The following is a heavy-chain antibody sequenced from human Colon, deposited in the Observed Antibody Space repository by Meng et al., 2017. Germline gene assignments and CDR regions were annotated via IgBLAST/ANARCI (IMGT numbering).Heavy chain of an antibody. CDR3: ARDGSPKWTNHHHNNWFDP. V-gene: IGHV4-61*02. Sequence: SETLSLTCTVSGDSISSGSHCWGWIRQPAGKGLEFLGRIESTGSTSYNPSLRSRLTISVDTSKNQFSLKLTSVTAADTAIYYCARDGSPKWTNHHHNNWFDPWGHGMQVTVSS. CDR1: GDSISSGSHC. CDR2: IESTGST. J-gene: IGHJ5*02. D-gene: IGHD1-14*01.